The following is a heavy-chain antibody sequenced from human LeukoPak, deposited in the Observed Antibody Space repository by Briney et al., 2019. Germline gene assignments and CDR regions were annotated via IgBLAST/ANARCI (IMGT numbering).Heavy chain of an antibody. D-gene: IGHD5-12*01. Sequence: HPGGSLRLSCAASGFTFSSYAMSWVRQAPGKGLEWVSAISGSGGSTYYADSVKGRFTISRDNPKNTLYLQMNSLRAEDTAVYYCAKNYGYSGYDYLDYWGQGTLVTVSS. V-gene: IGHV3-23*01. CDR1: GFTFSSYA. CDR3: AKNYGYSGYDYLDY. J-gene: IGHJ4*02. CDR2: ISGSGGST.